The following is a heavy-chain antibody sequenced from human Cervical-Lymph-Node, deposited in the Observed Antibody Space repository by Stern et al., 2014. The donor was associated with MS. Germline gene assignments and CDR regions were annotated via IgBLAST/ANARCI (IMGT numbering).Heavy chain of an antibody. D-gene: IGHD6-13*01. V-gene: IGHV3-21*01. CDR1: GFTFSSYS. CDR3: ASRYSSSWSLLFDY. J-gene: IGHJ4*02. CDR2: ISRSSSYI. Sequence: VQLVESGGGLVKPGGSLRLSCAASGFTFSSYSMHWVRQAPGKGLEWVSSISRSSSYIYYADSVKGRFTISRDNAKNSLYLQMNSLRAEDTAVYYCASRYSSSWSLLFDYWGQGTLVTVSS.